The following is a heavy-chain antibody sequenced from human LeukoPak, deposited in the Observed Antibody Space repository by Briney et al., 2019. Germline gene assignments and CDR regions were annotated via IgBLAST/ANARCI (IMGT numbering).Heavy chain of an antibody. CDR3: AKEEGMAVADNYYYYGMDV. D-gene: IGHD6-19*01. Sequence: GGSLRLSCAASGFTFSSYGMHWVRQAPGKGLEWVAVISYDGSNKYYADSVKGRFTISRDNSKNTLYLQMNSLRAEDTAVFYCAKEEGMAVADNYYYYGMDVWGKGTTVTVSS. CDR2: ISYDGSNK. J-gene: IGHJ6*04. CDR1: GFTFSSYG. V-gene: IGHV3-30*18.